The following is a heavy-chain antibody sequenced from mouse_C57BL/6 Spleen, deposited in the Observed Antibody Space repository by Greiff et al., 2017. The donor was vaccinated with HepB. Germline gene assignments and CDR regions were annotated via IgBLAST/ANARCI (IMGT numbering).Heavy chain of an antibody. CDR1: GYSITSGYY. D-gene: IGHD2-3*01. Sequence: DVKLQESGPGLVKPSQSLSLTCSVTGYSITSGYYWNWIRQFPGNKLEWMGYISYDGSNNYNPSLKNRISITRDTSKNQLFLKLNSVTTEDTATYYCARDGGWLLRYFDVWGTGTTVTVSS. V-gene: IGHV3-6*01. J-gene: IGHJ1*03. CDR2: ISYDGSN. CDR3: ARDGGWLLRYFDV.